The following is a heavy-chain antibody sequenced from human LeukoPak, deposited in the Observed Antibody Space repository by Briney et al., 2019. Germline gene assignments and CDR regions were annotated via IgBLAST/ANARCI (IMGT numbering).Heavy chain of an antibody. CDR2: IIPIFGTA. CDR3: ARDPYYYDSSGYYYYGMDV. J-gene: IGHJ6*02. D-gene: IGHD3-22*01. CDR1: GYTFTGYY. V-gene: IGHV1-69*13. Sequence: SVKVSCKASGYTFTGYYMHWVRQAPGQGLEWMGGIIPIFGTANYAQKFQGRVTITADESTNTAYMELSSLRSEDTAVYYCARDPYYYDSSGYYYYGMDVWGQGTTVTVSS.